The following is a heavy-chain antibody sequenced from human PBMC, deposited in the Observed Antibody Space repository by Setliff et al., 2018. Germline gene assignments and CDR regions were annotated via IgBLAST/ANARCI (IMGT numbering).Heavy chain of an antibody. CDR2: IGPSGAT. J-gene: IGHJ3*02. CDR1: GFTFSTYD. CDR3: ARESAPHGVRGVGGFDI. V-gene: IGHV3-13*01. D-gene: IGHD1-26*01. Sequence: GGSLRLSCAASGFTFSTYDLHWVRQVPGKGLEWVSSIGPSGATFYTGSVKGRFTTSRENAKNSLYLQMNSLIAGDTAVYYCARESAPHGVRGVGGFDIWGQGTMVTVSS.